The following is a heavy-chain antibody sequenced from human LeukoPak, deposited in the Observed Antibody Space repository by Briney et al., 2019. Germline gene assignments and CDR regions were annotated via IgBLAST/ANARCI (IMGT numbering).Heavy chain of an antibody. Sequence: GGSLRLSCGASGFTFSSYGMHWVRQAPGKGLEWVAVIWYDGSNKYYADSVKGRFTISRDNSKNTLYLQMNSLRAEDTAVYYCARADYGDYHAFDIWGQGTMVTVSS. CDR3: ARADYGDYHAFDI. CDR1: GFTFSSYG. V-gene: IGHV3-33*08. D-gene: IGHD4-17*01. CDR2: IWYDGSNK. J-gene: IGHJ3*02.